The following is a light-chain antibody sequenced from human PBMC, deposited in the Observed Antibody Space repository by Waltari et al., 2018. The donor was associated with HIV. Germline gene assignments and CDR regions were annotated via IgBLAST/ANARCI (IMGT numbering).Light chain of an antibody. CDR2: GTS. Sequence: EILMTQSPATLSVSPGERATLSCRASQSVNSNLAWYQQKPGKTPRLRISGTSTRATDIPARFSGSGSGTEFTLTISSLQSEDFAVYYCHHYNNWRETFGQGTKVEIK. CDR1: QSVNSN. J-gene: IGKJ1*01. V-gene: IGKV3-15*01. CDR3: HHYNNWRET.